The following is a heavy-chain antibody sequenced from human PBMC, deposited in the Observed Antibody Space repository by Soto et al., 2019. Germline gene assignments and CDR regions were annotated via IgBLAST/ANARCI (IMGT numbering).Heavy chain of an antibody. J-gene: IGHJ5*02. V-gene: IGHV3-33*01. CDR1: GFKFRNYA. CDR2: IWFDGSKK. D-gene: IGHD3-16*01. CDR3: ARAHSMMILDRFDP. Sequence: QVQLVESGGGVVQPGKSLRLSCAASGFKFRNYAIHWVRQAPGKGLEWLAVIWFDGSKKYYADSVKGRFTISRDNSKNTVYLDMTSLTADDSGVFSCARAHSMMILDRFDPWGHGTLVTVSS.